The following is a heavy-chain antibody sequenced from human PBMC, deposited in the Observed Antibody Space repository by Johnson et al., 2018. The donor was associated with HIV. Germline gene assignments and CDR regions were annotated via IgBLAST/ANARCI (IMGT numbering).Heavy chain of an antibody. D-gene: IGHD3-16*01. V-gene: IGHV3-13*01. J-gene: IGHJ3*02. CDR3: VGGWDAFDI. Sequence: VQLVESGGGVVRPGGSLRLSCAASGFTFDDYCMSWVRQAPGKGLEWVSGIGTAGDTYYPGSVKGRFTISRENAKNSLYLQMNSRRAEDTAVYYCVGGWDAFDIWGQGTMVTVSS. CDR1: GFTFDDYC. CDR2: IGTAGDT.